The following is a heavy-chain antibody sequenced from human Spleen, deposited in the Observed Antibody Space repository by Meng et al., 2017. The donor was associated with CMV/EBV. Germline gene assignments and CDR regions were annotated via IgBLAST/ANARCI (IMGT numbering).Heavy chain of an antibody. Sequence: ASVKVSCKTFGYTFTSYNISWVRQAPGEGLEWMGWISSYNGNTNYAQKFQDRVTITTDESTSTVYMELSSLRPEDTAVYYCASDKSLYCSGGTCYGGVNYWGQGTLVTVSS. CDR1: GYTFTSYN. V-gene: IGHV1-18*04. J-gene: IGHJ4*02. CDR3: ASDKSLYCSGGTCYGGVNY. D-gene: IGHD2-15*01. CDR2: ISSYNGNT.